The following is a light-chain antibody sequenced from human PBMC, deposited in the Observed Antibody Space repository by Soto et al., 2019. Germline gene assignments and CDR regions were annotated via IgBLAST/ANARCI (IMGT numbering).Light chain of an antibody. J-gene: IGKJ4*01. CDR3: QQLTTFPR. Sequence: QLTQSPSILTASLGDRVTITCRASQGISSYLAWYRQKPGKAPELLIYAASTLQTGVPSRFSGSGSGKEFTLTINSLQSEDFATYFCQQLTTFPRFGGGTKVEMK. V-gene: IGKV1-9*01. CDR2: AAS. CDR1: QGISSY.